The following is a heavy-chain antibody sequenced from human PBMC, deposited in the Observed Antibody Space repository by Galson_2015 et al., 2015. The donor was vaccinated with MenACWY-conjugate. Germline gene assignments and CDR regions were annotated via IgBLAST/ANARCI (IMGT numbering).Heavy chain of an antibody. CDR3: ARDHPSTYGIAWDLFEL. Sequence: SLRLSCAASGFPLSGYWMAWVRQAPGKGLEWVANIKQDGSEKYYVDSVKGRFTISRDNAKNSLYLEMNSLRAEDMAVYYCARDHPSTYGIAWDLFELWGQGTMVTVSS. D-gene: IGHD4-17*01. CDR2: IKQDGSEK. CDR1: GFPLSGYW. J-gene: IGHJ3*01. V-gene: IGHV3-7*03.